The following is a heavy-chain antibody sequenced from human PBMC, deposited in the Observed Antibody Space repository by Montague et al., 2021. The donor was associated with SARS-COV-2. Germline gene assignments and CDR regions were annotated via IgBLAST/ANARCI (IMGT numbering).Heavy chain of an antibody. Sequence: CAISGDSVPSNSAAWNWIRRFPSRRLEWLGRTYYSSKWYNYYELAVKGRRTINPDTSKNQFSLQLNSVTPEDKAVNYCAREQQWLGAVYYYYDMDVWGQGTTVTVSS. D-gene: IGHD6-19*01. J-gene: IGHJ6*02. V-gene: IGHV6-1*01. CDR2: TYYSSKWYN. CDR3: AREQQWLGAVYYYYDMDV. CDR1: GDSVPSNSAA.